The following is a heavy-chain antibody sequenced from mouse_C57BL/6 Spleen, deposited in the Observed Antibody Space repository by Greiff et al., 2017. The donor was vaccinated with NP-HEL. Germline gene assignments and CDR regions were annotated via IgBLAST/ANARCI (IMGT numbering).Heavy chain of an antibody. V-gene: IGHV5-17*01. J-gene: IGHJ1*03. Sequence: EVQRVESGGGLVKPGGSLKLSCAASGFTFSDYGMHWVRQAPEKGLEWVAYISSGSSTIYYADTVKGRFTISRDKAKNTLFLQMTSLRSEDTAMYYCAIPIYYYCSSPWYFDVLGTGTTVTVSS. CDR2: ISSGSSTI. CDR3: AIPIYYYCSSPWYFDV. D-gene: IGHD1-1*01. CDR1: GFTFSDYG.